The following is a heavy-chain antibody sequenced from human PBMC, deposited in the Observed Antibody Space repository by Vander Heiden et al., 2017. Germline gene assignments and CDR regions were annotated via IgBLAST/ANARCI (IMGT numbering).Heavy chain of an antibody. CDR2: IYNSGST. CDR1: GGSISSFY. V-gene: IGHV4-59*01. J-gene: IGHJ6*02. CDR3: ARRSGRYGMDV. Sequence: QVQLQEWGPGLVKPSETLSLICTVSGGSISSFYWNWIRQPPGKGLEWIGYIYNSGSTNYSPSLKSRVTISVDTPKNQFSLKLSSVTAADTAVYYCARRSGRYGMDVWGQGITVTVSS.